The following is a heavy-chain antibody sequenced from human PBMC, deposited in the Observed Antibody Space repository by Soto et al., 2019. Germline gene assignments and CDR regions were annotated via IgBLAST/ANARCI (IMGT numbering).Heavy chain of an antibody. CDR1: GYTFTGYY. Sequence: ASVKGSCKASGYTFTGYYMHWVLQAPEQGLEWMVWINPNSGGTNYAQKFQGRVTMTRDTSISTAYMELSRLRSDDTAVYYCARDGLSSYYDSSGYYHENAFDIWGQGTMVTVSS. D-gene: IGHD3-22*01. CDR3: ARDGLSSYYDSSGYYHENAFDI. CDR2: INPNSGGT. V-gene: IGHV1-2*02. J-gene: IGHJ3*02.